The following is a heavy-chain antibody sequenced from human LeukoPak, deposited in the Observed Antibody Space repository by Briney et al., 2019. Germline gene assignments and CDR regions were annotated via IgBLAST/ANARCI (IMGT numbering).Heavy chain of an antibody. CDR3: ARTSGYCSGGSCYPFDY. V-gene: IGHV3-7*04. Sequence: GGSLGLSCVASGFTFSSYWMTWVRQAPGKGLEWVANIKQDGSETYYVDSVKGRFTISRDNAKNSLYLQMNSLRAEDTAVYYCARTSGYCSGGSCYPFDYWGQGTLVTVSS. CDR2: IKQDGSET. D-gene: IGHD2-15*01. CDR1: GFTFSSYW. J-gene: IGHJ4*02.